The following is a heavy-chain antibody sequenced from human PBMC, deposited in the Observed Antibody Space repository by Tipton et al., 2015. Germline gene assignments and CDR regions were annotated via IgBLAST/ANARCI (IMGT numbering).Heavy chain of an antibody. Sequence: SLRLSCAASGFTFTSYVMHWVRQAPGKGLEWVAVISNDESTRYYVDSVKGRFSISRDNSKNTLYLQMNSLSGDDTAVYYCAKDRGFCSGVSCYDFEHWGQGTLVTVSS. D-gene: IGHD2-15*01. CDR1: GFTFTSYV. V-gene: IGHV3-30*18. CDR3: AKDRGFCSGVSCYDFEH. CDR2: ISNDESTR. J-gene: IGHJ4*02.